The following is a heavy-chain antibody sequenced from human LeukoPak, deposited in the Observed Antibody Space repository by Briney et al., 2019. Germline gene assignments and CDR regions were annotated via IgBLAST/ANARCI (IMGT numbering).Heavy chain of an antibody. Sequence: PSETLSLTCAVYGGSFSGYYWSWIRQPPGKGLEWIGEINHSGSTNYNPSLKSRVTISVDTSKNQFSLRLSSVTAADTAVYYCARDHYDSSGYYYAFDIWGQGTMVTVSS. CDR3: ARDHYDSSGYYYAFDI. CDR2: INHSGST. CDR1: GGSFSGYY. V-gene: IGHV4-34*01. D-gene: IGHD3-22*01. J-gene: IGHJ3*02.